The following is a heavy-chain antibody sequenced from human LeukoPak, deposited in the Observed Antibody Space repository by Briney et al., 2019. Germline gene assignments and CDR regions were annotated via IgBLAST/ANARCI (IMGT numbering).Heavy chain of an antibody. CDR3: ARQRKNIVVVPAANGAGVWY. CDR2: IYYSGST. D-gene: IGHD2-2*01. V-gene: IGHV4-39*01. Sequence: SETLSLTCTVSGGSISSSSYCWGWIRQPPGKGLEWIGSIYYSGSTYYNPSLKSRVTISVDTSKNQFSLKLSSVTAADTAVYYCARQRKNIVVVPAANGAGVWYWGQGTLVTVSS. J-gene: IGHJ4*02. CDR1: GGSISSSSYC.